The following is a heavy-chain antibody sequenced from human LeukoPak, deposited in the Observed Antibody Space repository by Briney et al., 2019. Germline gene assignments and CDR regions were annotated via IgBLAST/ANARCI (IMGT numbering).Heavy chain of an antibody. D-gene: IGHD5-24*01. CDR1: DGFINGYY. J-gene: IGHJ5*02. CDR2: LYYSGST. V-gene: IGHV4-59*08. Sequence: SETLSLTCTISDGFINGYYWTWIRQPAGKGLEWIGRLYYSGSTNYNPSLKSRVTISVDTSKNQFSLKLSSVTAADTAVYYCARRRVEKATIMEGNWFDPWGQGTLVTVSS. CDR3: ARRRVEKATIMEGNWFDP.